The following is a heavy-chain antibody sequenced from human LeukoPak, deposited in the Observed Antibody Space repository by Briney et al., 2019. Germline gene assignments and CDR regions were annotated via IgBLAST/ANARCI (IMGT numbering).Heavy chain of an antibody. J-gene: IGHJ6*02. V-gene: IGHV3-64D*06. CDR2: THGNGGNT. CDR1: GFTLQNYA. Sequence: GGSLRLSCSASGFTLQNYAMYWVRQAPGKELEQVSLTHGNGGNTDYADSVKGRFTISRDYSKSTLYLQLTSLSVEDTAVYYCVRDYYGMDVWGQGTTVTVSS. CDR3: VRDYYGMDV. D-gene: IGHD3-10*01.